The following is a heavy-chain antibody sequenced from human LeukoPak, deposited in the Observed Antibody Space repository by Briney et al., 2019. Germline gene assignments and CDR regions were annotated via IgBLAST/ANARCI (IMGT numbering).Heavy chain of an antibody. CDR2: ISGSGGST. Sequence: GGSLRLSCAASGFTFSSYAMSWVRQAPGKGLEWVSAISGSGGSTYYADSVKGRFTISRDNSKNTLYLQMNSLRAADTAVYYCAKTYGSGSYYNGYYFDYWGQGTLVTVSS. J-gene: IGHJ4*02. V-gene: IGHV3-23*01. CDR1: GFTFSSYA. D-gene: IGHD3-10*01. CDR3: AKTYGSGSYYNGYYFDY.